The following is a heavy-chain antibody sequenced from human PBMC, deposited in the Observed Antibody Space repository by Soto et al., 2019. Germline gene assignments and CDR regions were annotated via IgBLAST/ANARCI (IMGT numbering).Heavy chain of an antibody. D-gene: IGHD4-4*01. Sequence: TSETLSLTCTVAGGSISSSSYYWGWIRQPPGKGLEWIGSIYYSGSTYYNPSLKSRVTISVDTSKTQFSLKLSSVDAAGTAVYYCASPLTTVPCFDYWGQGTLVTVSS. J-gene: IGHJ4*02. CDR3: ASPLTTVPCFDY. CDR2: IYYSGST. V-gene: IGHV4-39*01. CDR1: GGSISSSSYY.